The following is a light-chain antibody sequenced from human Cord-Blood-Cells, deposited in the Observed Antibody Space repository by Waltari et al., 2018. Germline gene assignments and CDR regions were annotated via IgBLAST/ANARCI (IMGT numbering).Light chain of an antibody. V-gene: IGLV2-14*01. CDR2: EVS. Sequence: QSALTQPASVSGSPGQSITISCTGTSRDVGGYNYVSWYQQHPGKAPKLIVDEVSNRPSGVSNCFSGSKSGNTASLTISGLQAEDEADYYCSSYTSSSTYDFGTGTKVTVL. CDR3: SSYTSSSTYD. CDR1: SRDVGGYNY. J-gene: IGLJ1*01.